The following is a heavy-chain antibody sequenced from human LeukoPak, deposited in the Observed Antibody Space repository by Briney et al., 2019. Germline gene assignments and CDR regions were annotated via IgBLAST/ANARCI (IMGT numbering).Heavy chain of an antibody. Sequence: QPGGSLRLSCAASGFTFSSYAMSWVRQAPGKGLEWVSVISGSGGSTYYADSVKGRSTIFRDNAKNSLYLQMNSLRDEDTAVYYCARLTWGSGYYDYWGQGTLVTVSS. V-gene: IGHV3-23*01. J-gene: IGHJ4*02. CDR3: ARLTWGSGYYDY. CDR1: GFTFSSYA. D-gene: IGHD3-22*01. CDR2: ISGSGGST.